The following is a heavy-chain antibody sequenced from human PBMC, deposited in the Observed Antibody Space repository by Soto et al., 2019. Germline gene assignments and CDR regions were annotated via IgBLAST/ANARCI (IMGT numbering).Heavy chain of an antibody. CDR2: IDWDDNK. V-gene: IGHV2-70*01. Sequence: SGPTLVNPTQTLTLTCTFSGFSLSTSAMCVNWIRQPPGKALEWLALIDWDDNKYYSTSLKTRLTVSKDTSKNQVVLTVTNMDPVDTATYYCARTNTAFYSYYFMDVWGQGTTVTVSS. CDR1: GFSLSTSAMC. CDR3: ARTNTAFYSYYFMDV. J-gene: IGHJ6*02. D-gene: IGHD5-18*01.